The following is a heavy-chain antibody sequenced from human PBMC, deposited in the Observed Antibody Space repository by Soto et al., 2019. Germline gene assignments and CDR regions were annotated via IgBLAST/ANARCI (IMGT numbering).Heavy chain of an antibody. CDR2: IYYSGST. CDR3: ARDGSSSPYSSHY. D-gene: IGHD6-13*01. J-gene: IGHJ4*02. CDR1: GGSISSGDYY. V-gene: IGHV4-30-4*01. Sequence: SETLSLTCTVSGGSISSGDYYWSWIRQPPGKGLEWIGYIYYSGSTYYNPSLKSRVTISVDTSKNQFSLKLSSVTAADTAVYYCARDGSSSPYSSHYWGQGPLVTLSS.